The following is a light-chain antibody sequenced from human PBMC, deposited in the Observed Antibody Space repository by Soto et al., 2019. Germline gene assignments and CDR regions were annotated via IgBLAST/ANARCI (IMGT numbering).Light chain of an antibody. CDR2: AAS. J-gene: IGKJ1*01. CDR3: QQSYSTPWT. CDR1: QSISSY. V-gene: IGKV1-39*01. Sequence: DIQMTQSPSTLSSSLLYRFTITFRASQSISSYLNWYQQKPGKAPKLLIYAASSLQSGVPSRFSGSGSGTDFTLTISSLQPEDFATYYCQQSYSTPWTFGQGTKVDIK.